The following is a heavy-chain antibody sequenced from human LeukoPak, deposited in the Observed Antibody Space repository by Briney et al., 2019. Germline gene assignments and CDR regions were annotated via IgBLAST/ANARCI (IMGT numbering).Heavy chain of an antibody. V-gene: IGHV5-51*01. CDR2: IYPGDSDT. Sequence: GESLKISCKGPGYSFTSYWIGWVRQMPGKGLEWMGIIYPGDSDTRYSPSFQGQVTISADKSISTAYLQWSSLKASDTAMYYCARRRGNAYRLNNAFDIWGQGTMVTVSS. CDR1: GYSFTSYW. D-gene: IGHD3-10*01. J-gene: IGHJ3*02. CDR3: ARRRGNAYRLNNAFDI.